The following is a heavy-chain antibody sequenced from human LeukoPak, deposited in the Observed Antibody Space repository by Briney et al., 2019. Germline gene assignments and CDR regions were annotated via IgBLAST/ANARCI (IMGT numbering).Heavy chain of an antibody. CDR1: GFTFSTYSMN. V-gene: IGHV4-39*01. Sequence: PGGSLRLSCAASGFTFSTYSMNWVRQAPGKGLEWIGSIYYSGSTYYNPSLKSRVTISVDTSKNQFSLNLSSVTAADTAVYFCAGPNYYYMDIWGKGTTVTVSS. CDR2: IYYSGST. CDR3: AGPNYYYMDI. J-gene: IGHJ6*03.